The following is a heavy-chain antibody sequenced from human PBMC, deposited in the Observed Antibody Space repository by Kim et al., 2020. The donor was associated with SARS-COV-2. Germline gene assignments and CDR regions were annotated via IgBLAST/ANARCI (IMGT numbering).Heavy chain of an antibody. J-gene: IGHJ4*02. D-gene: IGHD3-22*01. CDR2: IYYSGST. CDR1: GGSISSSSYY. CDR3: ARQIGITMIVVVISTYFDY. V-gene: IGHV4-39*01. Sequence: SETLSLTCTVSGGSISSSSYYLGWIRQPPGKGLEWIGSIYYSGSTSSTPSLKSRVTISVDTSKNQFSLKLSSVTAADTAVYYCARQIGITMIVVVISTYFDYWGQGTLVTVSS.